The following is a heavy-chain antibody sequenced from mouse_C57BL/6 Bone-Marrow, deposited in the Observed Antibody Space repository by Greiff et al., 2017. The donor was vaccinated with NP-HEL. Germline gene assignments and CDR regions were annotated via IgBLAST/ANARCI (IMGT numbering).Heavy chain of an antibody. V-gene: IGHV1-22*01. CDR3: ARWAYDYDEAY. Sequence: VQLQQSGPELVKPGASVKMSCKASGYTFTDYNMHWVKQSHGKSLEWFGYINPNNGGTSYNQKFKGKATLTVNKSSSTAYMELRSLTSEDAAVYYCARWAYDYDEAYWGQGTLVTVSA. CDR2: INPNNGGT. J-gene: IGHJ3*01. D-gene: IGHD2-4*01. CDR1: GYTFTDYN.